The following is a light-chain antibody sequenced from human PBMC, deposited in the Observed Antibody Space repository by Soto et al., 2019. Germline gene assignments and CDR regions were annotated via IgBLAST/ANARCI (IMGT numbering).Light chain of an antibody. CDR1: QNIRGNE. CDR3: QDYGTSAPWT. CDR2: RGS. V-gene: IGKV3-20*01. Sequence: VLTQSPGTLSLSPGERTTLSCRASQNIRGNELACYQQKPGHPPRLLIYRGSSRAPGIPDRFSGRGSGTEFTLPTSRLEPEDFSVYYCQDYGTSAPWTFGQGTRVEIK. J-gene: IGKJ1*01.